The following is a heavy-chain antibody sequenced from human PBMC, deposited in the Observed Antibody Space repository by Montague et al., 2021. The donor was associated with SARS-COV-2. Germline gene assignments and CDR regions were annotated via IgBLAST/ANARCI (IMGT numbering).Heavy chain of an antibody. CDR1: GGSITTYY. Sequence: SETLSLTCSVSGGSITTYYWSWVRQPAGKGLEWIGRLSTSGSTNYNPSLKSRVTISLDTSKNQVSLKLSSVTAADTAVYYCARDASSANSPANNWFDSWGQGTLVTVSS. CDR2: LSTSGST. J-gene: IGHJ5*01. V-gene: IGHV4-4*07. D-gene: IGHD4/OR15-4a*01. CDR3: ARDASSANSPANNWFDS.